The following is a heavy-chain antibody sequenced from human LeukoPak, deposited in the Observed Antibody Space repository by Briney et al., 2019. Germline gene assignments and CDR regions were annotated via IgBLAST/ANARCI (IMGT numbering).Heavy chain of an antibody. V-gene: IGHV3-53*05. CDR1: GFTVSSNY. D-gene: IGHD3-9*01. CDR3: ARDAPYYDILTGYSYYFDY. CDR2: IYSGGST. J-gene: IGHJ4*02. Sequence: GGSLRLSCAASGFTVSSNYMSWVRQAPGKGLEWVSVIYSGGSTYYADSVKGRFTISRDNSKNTLYLQMNSLRAEDTAVYYCARDAPYYDILTGYSYYFDYWGQGTLVTVSS.